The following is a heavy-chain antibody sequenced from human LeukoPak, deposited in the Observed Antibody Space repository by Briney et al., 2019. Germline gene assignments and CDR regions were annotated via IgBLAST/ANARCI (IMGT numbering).Heavy chain of an antibody. D-gene: IGHD3-3*01. Sequence: GGPLRLSCAASGFTFSNYWMNWVRQAPGKGLEWVANIKQDGSEKYYVDSVKGRFTISRDNSKNSLYLQLNSLRVEDTAVYYCASQRFLDYWGQGTLVTVSS. CDR2: IKQDGSEK. V-gene: IGHV3-7*01. CDR3: ASQRFLDY. J-gene: IGHJ4*02. CDR1: GFTFSNYW.